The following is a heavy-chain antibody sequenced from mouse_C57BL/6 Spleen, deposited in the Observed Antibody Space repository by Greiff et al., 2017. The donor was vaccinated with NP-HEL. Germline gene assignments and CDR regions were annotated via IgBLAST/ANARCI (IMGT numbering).Heavy chain of an antibody. V-gene: IGHV1-72*01. J-gene: IGHJ4*01. CDR1: GYTFTSYR. CDR2: IDPNSGGT. CDR3: ARVSSRSRDYAMDY. Sequence: VQLQQPGAELVKPGASVKLSCKASGYTFTSYRMHWVKQRPGRGLEWIGRIDPNSGGTKYNEKFKSKATLTVDKPSSTAYMQLSSLTSEDSAVYYCARVSSRSRDYAMDYWGQGTSVTVSS. D-gene: IGHD1-3*01.